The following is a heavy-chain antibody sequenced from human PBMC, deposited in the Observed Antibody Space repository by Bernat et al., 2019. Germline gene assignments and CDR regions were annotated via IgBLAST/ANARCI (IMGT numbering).Heavy chain of an antibody. CDR1: GFTFSSYG. CDR2: IWYDGSNK. J-gene: IGHJ6*02. D-gene: IGHD2-15*01. Sequence: QVQLVESGGGVVQPGRSLRLSCAASGFTFSSYGMHWVRQAPGKGLEWVAVIWYDGSNKYYADSVKGRFTISRDNSKNTLYLQMNSLRAEDTAVYYCARVYCSGGSCYSYYYGMDVWGQGTTVTVSS. CDR3: ARVYCSGGSCYSYYYGMDV. V-gene: IGHV3-33*01.